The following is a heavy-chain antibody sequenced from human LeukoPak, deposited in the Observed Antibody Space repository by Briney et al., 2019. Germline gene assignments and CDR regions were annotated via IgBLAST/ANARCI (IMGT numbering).Heavy chain of an antibody. Sequence: PGGSLRLSCAASGFTLSSYNMNWVRQAPGKGLEWISYITTSIDIISCADSVKGRFTISRDNAKNSLYLQMDSLRDEDTAVYYCVRDHNYYFGYWGQGILVTVSA. J-gene: IGHJ4*02. CDR3: VRDHNYYFGY. V-gene: IGHV3-48*02. CDR2: ITTSIDII. CDR1: GFTLSSYN.